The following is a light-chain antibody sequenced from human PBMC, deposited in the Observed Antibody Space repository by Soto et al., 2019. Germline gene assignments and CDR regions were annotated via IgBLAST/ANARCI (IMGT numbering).Light chain of an antibody. CDR3: QQYGRTSWT. CDR1: QSVRTNF. V-gene: IGKV3-20*01. J-gene: IGKJ1*01. CDR2: GAS. Sequence: EIVLTQSPGTLSLSPGEGATLSCRASQSVRTNFFAWYQQKPGQAPRLLIYGASTRATGIPDRFSGSGSGTEFTLTISRLEPEDFAVYYCQQYGRTSWTFGQGTKVEI.